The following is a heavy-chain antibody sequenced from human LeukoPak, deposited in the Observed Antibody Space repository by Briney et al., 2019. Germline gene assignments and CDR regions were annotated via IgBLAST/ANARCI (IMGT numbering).Heavy chain of an antibody. J-gene: IGHJ4*02. D-gene: IGHD4-17*01. CDR3: AKDFGYGDCFDD. CDR1: GFTFSNYG. CDR2: MSYDGTHK. Sequence: GGSLTLSCAASGFTFSNYGLHWVRQAPGKGLEWVAFMSYDGTHKYYADSARGRFTISRDNSKNTPFLQMNSLRTEDTAVYDCAKDFGYGDCFDDWGQGTVVTVSS. V-gene: IGHV3-30*18.